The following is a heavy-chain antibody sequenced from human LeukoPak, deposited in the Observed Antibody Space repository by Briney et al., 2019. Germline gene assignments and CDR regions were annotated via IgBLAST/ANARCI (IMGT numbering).Heavy chain of an antibody. J-gene: IGHJ4*02. V-gene: IGHV3-64D*08. D-gene: IGHD6-13*01. CDR3: LKGGWAAMGPPKD. Sequence: PGGSLRLSCSAAGFTFSSHAMHWVRQAPGKGLEYVSTINDSGGLTYYADSVKGRFTISRDNSKDTLYLQLNNVRPEDTAIYYCLKGGWAAMGPPKDWGPGTLVTVST. CDR2: INDSGGLT. CDR1: GFTFSSHA.